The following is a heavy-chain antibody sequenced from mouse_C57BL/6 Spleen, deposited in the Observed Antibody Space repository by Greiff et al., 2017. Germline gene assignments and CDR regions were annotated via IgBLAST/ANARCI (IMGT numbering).Heavy chain of an antibody. CDR3: ARLTAYWYFDV. J-gene: IGHJ1*03. CDR2: IDPSDSYT. CDR1: GYTFTSYW. V-gene: IGHV1-69*01. D-gene: IGHD2-13*01. Sequence: QVQLKQPGAELVMPGASVKLSCKASGYTFTSYWMHWVKQRPGQGLEWIGEIDPSDSYTNYNQKFKGKSTLTVDKSSSTAYMQLSSLTSEDSAVYYCARLTAYWYFDVWGTGTTVTVSS.